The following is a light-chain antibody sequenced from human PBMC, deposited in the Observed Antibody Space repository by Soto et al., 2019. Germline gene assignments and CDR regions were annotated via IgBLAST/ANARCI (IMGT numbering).Light chain of an antibody. CDR2: DAS. CDR3: KQYDNFPLR. V-gene: IGKV1-33*01. CDR1: QDITNY. Sequence: DILMTQSPSSLSASVGDRVTFTCQASQDITNYLNWYQHKPGKAPELLIYDASNLETGLPSRFSGSGSGTDFTFTISSLQPEDFVTYYGKQYDNFPLRFGGGTRWIS. J-gene: IGKJ4*02.